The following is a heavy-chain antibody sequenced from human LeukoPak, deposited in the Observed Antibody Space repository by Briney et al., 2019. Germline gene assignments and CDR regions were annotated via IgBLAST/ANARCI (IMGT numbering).Heavy chain of an antibody. CDR1: GFTFTNYW. D-gene: IGHD3-9*01. Sequence: PGGSLRLSCAASGFTFTNYWMSWVRQAPGKGLELVANIRQDRSEKYYVDSVKGRFTISRDNAKNSLYLQMNSLKVEDTAVYYCARDRYLSAAWGQGTLVTVSS. CDR3: ARDRYLSAA. V-gene: IGHV3-7*01. J-gene: IGHJ4*02. CDR2: IRQDRSEK.